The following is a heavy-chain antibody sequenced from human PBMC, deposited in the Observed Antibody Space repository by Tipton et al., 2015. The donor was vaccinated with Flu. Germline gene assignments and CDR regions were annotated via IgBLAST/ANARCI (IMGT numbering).Heavy chain of an antibody. V-gene: IGHV3-30*18. CDR3: AKDGYSGGIDY. CDR2: ISYDGSNK. J-gene: IGHJ4*02. Sequence: SLRLSCAASGFTFSSYGMHWVRQAPGKGLEWVAVISYDGSNKYYADSVKGRFTISRDNSKNTLYLQMNSLRAEDTAVYYCAKDGYSGGIDYWGQGTLVTVSS. D-gene: IGHD5-24*01. CDR1: GFTFSSYG.